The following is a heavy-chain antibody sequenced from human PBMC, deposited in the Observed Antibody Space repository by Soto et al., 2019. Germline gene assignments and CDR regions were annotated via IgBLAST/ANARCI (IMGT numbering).Heavy chain of an antibody. CDR3: ARYMAGTTGSAFDM. CDR2: LYWDDDK. J-gene: IGHJ3*02. D-gene: IGHD1-1*01. CDR1: GFSLSTNAVG. Sequence: QITLKESGPTLVKPTQTLTLTCTFSGFSLSTNAVGVGWIRQSPGKALECLAILYWDDDKRYRPSLRSRLNITKGTSKNQVVLTMTNMDPMDTATYYGARYMAGTTGSAFDMWGQGTMVAVSS. V-gene: IGHV2-5*02.